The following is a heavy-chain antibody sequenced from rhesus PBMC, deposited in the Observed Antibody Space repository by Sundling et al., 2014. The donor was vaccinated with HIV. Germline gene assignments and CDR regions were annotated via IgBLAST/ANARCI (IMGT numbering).Heavy chain of an antibody. D-gene: IGHD2-27*01. V-gene: IGHV4-173*01. CDR1: GGSISSNY. Sequence: QVQLQESGPGLVKPSETLSLTCAVSGGSISSNYWSWIRQPPGKGLEWIGRISGSGGSTDYNPSLKSRVTISTDTSKNQFSLKLSSVTAADTAVYYCAREYCSGIYCYPLSYGLDSWGQGVVVTVSS. CDR2: ISGSGGST. CDR3: AREYCSGIYCYPLSYGLDS. J-gene: IGHJ6*01.